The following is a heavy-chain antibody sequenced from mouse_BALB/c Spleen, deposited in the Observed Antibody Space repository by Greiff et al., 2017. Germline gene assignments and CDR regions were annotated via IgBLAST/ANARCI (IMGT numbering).Heavy chain of an antibody. CDR2: ISTYYGDA. Sequence: QLQPSGAELVRPGVSVKISCKGSGYTFTDYAMHWVKQSHAKSLEWLGVISTYYGDASYNQKFKGKATMTVDKSSSTAYMELARLTSEDSAIYYCARLGVGSSYGGYFDVWGAGTTVTVSS. V-gene: IGHV1S137*01. CDR1: GYTFTDYA. J-gene: IGHJ1*01. CDR3: ARLGVGSSYGGYFDV. D-gene: IGHD1-1*01.